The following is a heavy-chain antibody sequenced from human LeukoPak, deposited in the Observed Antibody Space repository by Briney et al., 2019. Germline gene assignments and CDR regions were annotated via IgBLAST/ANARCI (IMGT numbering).Heavy chain of an antibody. CDR2: IYYSGST. CDR1: GGSISSSSYY. J-gene: IGHJ2*01. D-gene: IGHD3-22*01. V-gene: IGHV4-39*07. CDR3: AKTYDSSGYYKQKDYWYFDF. Sequence: SETLSLTCTVSGGSISSSSYYWGWIRQPPGKGLEWLGSIYYSGSTYYNPSLKSRVTISVDTSKNQFSLKLSSVTAADTAVYYCAKTYDSSGYYKQKDYWYFDFWGRGTLVTVSS.